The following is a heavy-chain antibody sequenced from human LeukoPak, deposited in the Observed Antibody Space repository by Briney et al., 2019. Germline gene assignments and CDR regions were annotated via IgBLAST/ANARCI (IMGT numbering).Heavy chain of an antibody. D-gene: IGHD2-2*01. Sequence: GGSLRLSCAASGFTFSGYAMNWVRQAPGKGLEWVSLIFASGSATKYADSVKGRFTISRDNSKNTLYLQMNSLRAEDTAVYYCARHTMPQDQWGQGTLVTVSS. CDR1: GFTFSGYA. J-gene: IGHJ4*02. CDR2: IFASGSAT. V-gene: IGHV3-23*05. CDR3: ARHTMPQDQ.